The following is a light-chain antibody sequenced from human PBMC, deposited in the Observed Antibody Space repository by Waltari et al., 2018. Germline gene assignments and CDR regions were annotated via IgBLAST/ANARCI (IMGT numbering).Light chain of an antibody. V-gene: IGLV2-14*03. Sequence: SALTQHASVSESPGQSITISCTRTRRDVGGYNYVSWYQQHPGKAPKLMIYDVSNRPSGVSNRFSGSKSGNTASLTISGLQAEDEADYYCSSYTSSSTLVFGGGTKLTVL. CDR3: SSYTSSSTLV. CDR2: DVS. J-gene: IGLJ2*01. CDR1: RRDVGGYNY.